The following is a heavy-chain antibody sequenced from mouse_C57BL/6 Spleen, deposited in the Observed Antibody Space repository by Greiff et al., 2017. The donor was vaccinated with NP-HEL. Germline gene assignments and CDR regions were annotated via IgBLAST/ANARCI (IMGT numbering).Heavy chain of an antibody. Sequence: QVHVKQSGAELARPGASVKLSCKASGYTFTSYGISWVKQRTGQGLEWIGEIYPRSGNTYYNEKFKGKATLTADKSSSTAYMELRSLTSEDSAVYFCARSGEGDYFDYWGQGTTLTVSS. CDR3: ARSGEGDYFDY. V-gene: IGHV1-81*01. D-gene: IGHD3-1*01. CDR2: IYPRSGNT. J-gene: IGHJ2*01. CDR1: GYTFTSYG.